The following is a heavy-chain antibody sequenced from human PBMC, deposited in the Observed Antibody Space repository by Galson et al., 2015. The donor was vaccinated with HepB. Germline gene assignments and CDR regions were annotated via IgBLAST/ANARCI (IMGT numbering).Heavy chain of an antibody. Sequence: SVKVSCKASGYAFTAYYMHWVRQAPGQGLEWMGRINPNSGGTDHAQKFQGRVTMTRDTSNTTAYMELSSLTSDDTAVYYCAKERGAGNWYFQPRGQGSLVTVPS. J-gene: IGHJ1*01. CDR1: GYAFTAYY. V-gene: IGHV1-2*06. CDR3: AKERGAGNWYFQP. D-gene: IGHD3-10*01. CDR2: INPNSGGT.